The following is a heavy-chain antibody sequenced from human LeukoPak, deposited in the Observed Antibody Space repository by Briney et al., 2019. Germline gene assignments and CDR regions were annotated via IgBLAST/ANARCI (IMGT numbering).Heavy chain of an antibody. CDR1: GYTFSGYY. J-gene: IGHJ4*02. CDR3: ASGRITMVRGVLITFDY. CDR2: INPNSGGT. V-gene: IGHV1-2*06. Sequence: ASVKVSCKASGYTFSGYYMHWVRQAPGQGLEWMGRINPNSGGTNYAQKFQGRVTMTRDTSISTAYMELSRLRSDDTAVYYCASGRITMVRGVLITFDYWGQGTLVTVSS. D-gene: IGHD3-10*01.